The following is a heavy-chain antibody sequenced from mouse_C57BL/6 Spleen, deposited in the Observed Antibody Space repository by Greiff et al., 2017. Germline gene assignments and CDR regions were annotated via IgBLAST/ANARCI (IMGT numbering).Heavy chain of an antibody. CDR1: GFTFSSYT. J-gene: IGHJ4*01. Sequence: EVKLMESGGGLVKPGGSLKLSCAASGFTFSSYTMSWVRQTPEKRLEWVATISGGGGNTYYPDSVKGRFTISRDNAKNTLYLQMSSLRSEDTALYYCARFITTVVAYYYAMDYWGQGTSVTVSS. V-gene: IGHV5-9*01. CDR2: ISGGGGNT. D-gene: IGHD1-1*01. CDR3: ARFITTVVAYYYAMDY.